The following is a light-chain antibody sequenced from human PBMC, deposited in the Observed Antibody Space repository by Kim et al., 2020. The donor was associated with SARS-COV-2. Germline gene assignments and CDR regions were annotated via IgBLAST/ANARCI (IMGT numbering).Light chain of an antibody. CDR3: NSRDSSDNHWV. J-gene: IGLJ3*02. CDR2: GKN. CDR1: SLKRNY. Sequence: GRTDRRACQGDSLKRNYASWDQQRPGQAPVLVIYGKNNRPSGIPDRFSGSSSGNTASLTITGAQAEDEADYYCNSRDSSDNHWVFGGGTKLPVL. V-gene: IGLV3-19*01.